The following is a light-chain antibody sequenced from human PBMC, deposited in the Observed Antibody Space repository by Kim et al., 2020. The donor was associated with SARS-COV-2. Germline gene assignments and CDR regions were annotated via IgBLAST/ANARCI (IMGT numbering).Light chain of an antibody. J-gene: IGLJ3*02. Sequence: SGQTVRITCQGDSLRNYFASWYQQKAGQAPVFVLYGKDSRPSGIPDRFSGSSSGNTASLTIAGAQAEDEADYYCQSRGSGGDHWVFGGGTKLTVL. CDR2: GKD. V-gene: IGLV3-19*01. CDR1: SLRNYF. CDR3: QSRGSGGDHWV.